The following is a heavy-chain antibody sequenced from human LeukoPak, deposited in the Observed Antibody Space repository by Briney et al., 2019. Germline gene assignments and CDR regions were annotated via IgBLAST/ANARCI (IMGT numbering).Heavy chain of an antibody. CDR1: GFIFNNYG. CDR3: AKGSSGYFADL. Sequence: GGSLRLSCAASGFIFNNYGLIWVRQAPGKGLEWVSAISNDGGGTNYADSVRGRFTISRDNSKNTLFLQMNSLRAEDTALYYCAKGSSGYFADLWGQGTLVTVSS. V-gene: IGHV3-23*01. CDR2: ISNDGGGT. J-gene: IGHJ5*02. D-gene: IGHD3-22*01.